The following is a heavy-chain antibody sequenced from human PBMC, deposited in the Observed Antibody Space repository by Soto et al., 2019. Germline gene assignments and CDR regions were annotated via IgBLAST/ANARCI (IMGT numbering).Heavy chain of an antibody. D-gene: IGHD3-3*01. Sequence: EVQLVESGGGLVQPGESLRLSCAASGLTFSSYWMHWVRHAPGKGLVWVSRINTDGSVALYVDSVTGRFTISRDNAKNTPYLHSNSLRAEDTAVYYCVREMLFWPLASWGQGTLVTVSS. CDR3: VREMLFWPLAS. J-gene: IGHJ4*02. CDR2: INTDGSVA. CDR1: GLTFSSYW. V-gene: IGHV3-74*03.